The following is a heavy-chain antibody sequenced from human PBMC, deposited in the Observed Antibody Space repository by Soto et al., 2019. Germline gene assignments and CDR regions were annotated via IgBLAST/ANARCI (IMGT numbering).Heavy chain of an antibody. CDR2: ISYDGSNK. CDR1: GFTFSSYG. CDR3: AKDPGSGSYWNYYYGMDV. V-gene: IGHV3-30*18. J-gene: IGHJ6*02. Sequence: PGGSLRLSCAASGFTFSSYGMHWVRQAPGKGLEWVAVISYDGSNKYYADSVKGRFTISRDNSKNTLYLQMNRLRAEDTAVYYCAKDPGSGSYWNYYYGMDVWGQGTTVTVSS. D-gene: IGHD3-10*01.